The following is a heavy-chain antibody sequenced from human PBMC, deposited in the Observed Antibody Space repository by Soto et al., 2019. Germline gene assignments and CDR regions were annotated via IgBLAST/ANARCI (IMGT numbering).Heavy chain of an antibody. Sequence: QGQLQESGPGLVRPSETLSLTCTVSGASITSYYWSWIRQSSGKGLEWIGYIHYSGSTNYNPSLESRVTMSIDPSESQFSLRLRSVTAADTAVYYCARLDYYYYLDVWGKGTAVTVSS. V-gene: IGHV4-59*12. CDR3: ARLDYYYYLDV. J-gene: IGHJ6*03. CDR1: GASITSYY. CDR2: IHYSGST.